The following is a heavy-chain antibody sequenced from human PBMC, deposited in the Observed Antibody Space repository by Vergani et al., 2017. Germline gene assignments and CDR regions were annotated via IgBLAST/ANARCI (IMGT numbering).Heavy chain of an antibody. V-gene: IGHV3-23*01. J-gene: IGHJ5*01. Sequence: EVQLLESGGDLVQPGGSLRLSCTASGFIFSTYAMSWVRQAPGKGLEWVSGISPSVAPTYYAASVKGPVTISRDNYKNTLYLQMNSLRVEDTAVYYCARAYGRYDWFDSWGQRTLVTVSS. CDR3: ARAYGRYDWFDS. CDR2: ISPSVAPT. CDR1: GFIFSTYA. D-gene: IGHD3-16*01.